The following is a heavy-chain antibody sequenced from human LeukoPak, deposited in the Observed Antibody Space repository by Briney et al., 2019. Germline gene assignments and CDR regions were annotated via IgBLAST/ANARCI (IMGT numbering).Heavy chain of an antibody. CDR2: INPNSGGT. V-gene: IGHV1-2*02. Sequence: ASVQVSCKASGYTFTRYYMHWVRQAPGQGLEWMGWINPNSGGTNYAQKFQGRVTMTRDTSISTAYMELSRLRSDDTAVYYCARNQGALNDAFDIWGQGTMVTVSS. CDR3: ARNQGALNDAFDI. J-gene: IGHJ3*02. D-gene: IGHD1-26*01. CDR1: GYTFTRYY.